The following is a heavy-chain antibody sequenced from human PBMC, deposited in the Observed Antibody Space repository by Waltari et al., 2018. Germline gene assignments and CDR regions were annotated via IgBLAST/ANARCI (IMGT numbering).Heavy chain of an antibody. V-gene: IGHV4-39*01. CDR2: IYYSGSP. J-gene: IGHJ5*02. D-gene: IGHD5-12*01. CDR3: ARHWKKSGYRFDP. CDR1: GGSISRSSYY. Sequence: QLQLQESGPGLVKPSETLSLTCTVSGGSISRSSYYWGWIRQSPGKGLEGIGSIYYSGSPYYNPTLTSRVTISGDTSKNQFALKLSSVTAADTAVYYCARHWKKSGYRFDPWGQGTLVTVSS.